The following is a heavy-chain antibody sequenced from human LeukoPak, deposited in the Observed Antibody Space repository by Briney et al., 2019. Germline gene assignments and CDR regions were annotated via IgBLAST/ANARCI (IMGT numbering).Heavy chain of an antibody. CDR2: ISSSSSYI. J-gene: IGHJ6*03. D-gene: IGHD6-13*01. CDR1: GFTFSSYS. Sequence: GVLRLSCAASGFTFSSYSMNWVRQAPGKGLEWVSSISSSSSYIYYADSVKGRFTISRDNAKNSLYLQMNSLRAEDTAVYYCARVVGAGTYYYYMDVWGKGTTVTVSS. CDR3: ARVVGAGTYYYYMDV. V-gene: IGHV3-21*01.